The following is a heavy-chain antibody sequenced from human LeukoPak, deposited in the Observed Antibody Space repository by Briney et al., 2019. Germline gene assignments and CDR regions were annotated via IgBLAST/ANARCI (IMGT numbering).Heavy chain of an antibody. CDR3: ARPSSGVRGWYYYGMDV. D-gene: IGHD6-19*01. Sequence: SETLSLTCTVSGGSISSSSYYWDWIRQSPGKGLEWIGEINHSGSTNYNPSLKSRVTISVDTSKNQFSLKLSSVTAADTAVYYCARPSSGVRGWYYYGMDVWGQGTTVTVSS. CDR1: GGSISSSSYY. CDR2: INHSGST. V-gene: IGHV4-39*07. J-gene: IGHJ6*02.